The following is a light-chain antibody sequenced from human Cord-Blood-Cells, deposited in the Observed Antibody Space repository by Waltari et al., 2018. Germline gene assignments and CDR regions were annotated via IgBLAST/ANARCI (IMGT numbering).Light chain of an antibody. CDR2: GAS. J-gene: IGKJ3*01. Sequence: EIVMKQSPATLSVSPGERATLSCRASQSVSSNLAWSQQKPGQAPRLLIYGASTRATGIPARFSGSVSGTEFTLTISSLQSEDFAVYYCQQYNNWPLTFGPGTKVDIK. CDR1: QSVSSN. V-gene: IGKV3-15*01. CDR3: QQYNNWPLT.